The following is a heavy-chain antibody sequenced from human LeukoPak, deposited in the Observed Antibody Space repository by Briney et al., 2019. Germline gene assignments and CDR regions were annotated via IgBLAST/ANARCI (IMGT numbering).Heavy chain of an antibody. V-gene: IGHV3-74*01. CDR3: ARGRGYSYGALDY. D-gene: IGHD5-18*01. Sequence: GGSLRLPCAASGYTFSSYRMHWARHAREKGLVWVSCINSGGSSTTYADSVKGRFTISRDNTKNTRFLQMSSLRAEDTAVYYCARGRGYSYGALDYWGQGTLVTVSS. J-gene: IGHJ4*02. CDR2: INSGGSST. CDR1: GYTFSSYR.